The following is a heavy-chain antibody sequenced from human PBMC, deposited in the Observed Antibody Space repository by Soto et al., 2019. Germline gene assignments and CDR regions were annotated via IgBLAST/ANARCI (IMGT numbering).Heavy chain of an antibody. D-gene: IGHD2-8*01. CDR1: GFTFSSHE. V-gene: IGHV3-48*03. Sequence: PGVSLRLSCEATGFTFSSHEMNWIRQTPGKRLEWIAKISGSGSTINYADSVKGRFTISRDNVQRTLHLQMDSLRVEDTGVYYCARGGVYWGRGTLVTVSS. J-gene: IGHJ1*01. CDR3: ARGGVY. CDR2: ISGSGSTI.